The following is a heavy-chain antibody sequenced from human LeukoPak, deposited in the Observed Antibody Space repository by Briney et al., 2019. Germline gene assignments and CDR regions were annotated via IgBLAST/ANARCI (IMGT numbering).Heavy chain of an antibody. CDR1: GFTVSSNY. CDR3: VRDRMARGVMVYYYMDL. J-gene: IGHJ6*03. V-gene: IGHV3-53*01. Sequence: GGSLRLSCAASGFTVSSNYMSWVRQAPGKGLEWVSVIYSGGSTYYADSVKGRFTISRDNAKNTLFLQMNSLRVEDTAVYYCVRDRMARGVMVYYYMDLWGKGTTVTVSS. D-gene: IGHD3-10*01. CDR2: IYSGGST.